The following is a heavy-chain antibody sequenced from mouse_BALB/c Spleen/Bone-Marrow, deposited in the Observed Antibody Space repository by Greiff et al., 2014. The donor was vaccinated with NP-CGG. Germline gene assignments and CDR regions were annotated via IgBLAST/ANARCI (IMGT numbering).Heavy chain of an antibody. J-gene: IGHJ4*01. CDR3: TRDRGVQGYAMDY. V-gene: IGHV5-4*02. Sequence: LVESGGGLVKPGGSLKLSCAASGFTFSDFYMYWVRQTPEKRLEWVATISDGGSYIYYPDSVKGRFTISRDDAKNNLYLQMSSLKSEDTAMYYCTRDRGVQGYAMDYWGQGTSVTVSS. CDR2: ISDGGSYI. CDR1: GFTFSDFY. D-gene: IGHD2-14*01.